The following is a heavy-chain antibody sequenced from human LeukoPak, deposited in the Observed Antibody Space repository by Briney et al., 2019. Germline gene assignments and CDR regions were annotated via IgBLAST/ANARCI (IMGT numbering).Heavy chain of an antibody. CDR3: ASSNGIYYDFWSGYLAALTY. V-gene: IGHV4-61*02. D-gene: IGHD3-3*01. CDR1: GGSISSGSYY. CDR2: IYTSGST. J-gene: IGHJ4*02. Sequence: SETLSLTCTVSGGSISSGSYYWSWIRQPAGKGLEWIGRIYTSGSTNYNPSLKSRVTISVDKSKNQFSLKLSSVTAADTAVYYCASSNGIYYDFWSGYLAALTYWGQGTLVTVSS.